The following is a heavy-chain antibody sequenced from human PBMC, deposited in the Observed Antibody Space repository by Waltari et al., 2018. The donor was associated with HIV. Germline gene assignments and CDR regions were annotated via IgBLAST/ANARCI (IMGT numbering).Heavy chain of an antibody. V-gene: IGHV3-9*01. D-gene: IGHD6-19*01. CDR3: AKDLAPYGSHGWSLDY. J-gene: IGHJ4*02. CDR1: GFTFDDYA. CDR2: ISWNSGSI. Sequence: EVQLVESGGGLVQPGRSLRLSCAASGFTFDDYAMHWVRQAPGKGVEWGSGISWNSGSIGYADSVKGRFTISRDNAKNALYLQMNSLRAEDTALYYCAKDLAPYGSHGWSLDYWGQGTLVTVSS.